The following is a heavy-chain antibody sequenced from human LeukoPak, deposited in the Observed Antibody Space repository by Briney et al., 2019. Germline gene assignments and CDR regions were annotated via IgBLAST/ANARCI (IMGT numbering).Heavy chain of an antibody. Sequence: GGSLRLSCAASGFTFSSYGMHWVRQAPGKGLEWVAVIWYDGSNKYYADSVKGRFTISRDNAKNSLYLQMNSLRAEDTAVYYCASNPAYGSTDYWGQGTLVTVSS. D-gene: IGHD2-2*01. J-gene: IGHJ4*02. V-gene: IGHV3-33*01. CDR1: GFTFSSYG. CDR2: IWYDGSNK. CDR3: ASNPAYGSTDY.